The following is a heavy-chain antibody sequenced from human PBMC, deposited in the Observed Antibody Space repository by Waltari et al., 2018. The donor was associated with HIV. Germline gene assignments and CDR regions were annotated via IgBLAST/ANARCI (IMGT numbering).Heavy chain of an antibody. CDR1: GSHCNNLG. CDR2: IWYDGSKM. Sequence: QVQLVASGGGVAQPAQSLGRSCAASGSHCNNLGLFGVRQAPGQGVEWVAVIWYDGSKMYYADSVKGRFTISKDNSKNTLHLQMNSLRAEDTAIYYCARVIGNTKGSWFDPWGQGTLVTVSS. D-gene: IGHD1-7*01. V-gene: IGHV3-33*01. J-gene: IGHJ5*02. CDR3: ARVIGNTKGSWFDP.